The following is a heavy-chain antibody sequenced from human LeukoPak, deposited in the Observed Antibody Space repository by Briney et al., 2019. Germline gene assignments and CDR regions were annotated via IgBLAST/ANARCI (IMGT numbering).Heavy chain of an antibody. CDR3: ARGPRFDP. CDR1: GYPFTMYG. J-gene: IGHJ5*02. V-gene: IGHV1-18*01. CDR2: ICDNNGNT. Sequence: ASVKASCKASGYPFTMYGFNWVRQAPGQGLEWMGCICDNNGNTNCAQKFQGRVTMTTDTSTNTAYMDLTNLKSDDTAIYYCARGPRFDPWGQGTLVTVSS.